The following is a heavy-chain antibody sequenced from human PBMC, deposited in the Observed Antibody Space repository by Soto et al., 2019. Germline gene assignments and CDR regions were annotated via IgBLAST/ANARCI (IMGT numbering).Heavy chain of an antibody. J-gene: IGHJ4*02. CDR1: GGSISSGGYY. V-gene: IGHV4-31*03. D-gene: IGHD6-13*01. CDR2: IYYSGST. CDR3: ARGYSSSPYYFDY. Sequence: SETLSLTCTVSGGSISSGGYYWNWIRQHPGKGLEWIGYIYYSGSTYYNPSLKSRVIISVDTSKNQFSLKLSSVTAADTAVYYCARGYSSSPYYFDYWGQGTLVTVSS.